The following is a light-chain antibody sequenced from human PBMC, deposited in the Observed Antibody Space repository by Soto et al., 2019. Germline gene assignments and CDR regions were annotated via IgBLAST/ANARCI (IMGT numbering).Light chain of an antibody. CDR3: QQYNNWPPVT. J-gene: IGKJ1*01. V-gene: IGKV3-15*01. CDR2: GAS. CDR1: ETVATN. Sequence: ELVMTQSPATLSVSPGERATLSCRASETVATNLAWYQQKPGQAPRLLLYGASTRATGIPARFSGSGSGTEFTLTISSLQSEDFAVYYCQQYNNWPPVTFGQGTKVDIK.